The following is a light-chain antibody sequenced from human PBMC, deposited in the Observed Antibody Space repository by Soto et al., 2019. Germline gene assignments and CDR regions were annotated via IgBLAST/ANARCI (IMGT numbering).Light chain of an antibody. V-gene: IGLV2-14*01. CDR1: SSDVGGYNY. Sequence: QSVLTQPASVSGSPGQSITISCTGTSSDVGGYNYVSWYQQHPGKAPKLMIYEVSNRPSGVSNRFSGSKSGNTASLTISGLQAEDEADYYCSSYTGSSTLVVFGGGTKLTVL. CDR2: EVS. CDR3: SSYTGSSTLVV. J-gene: IGLJ2*01.